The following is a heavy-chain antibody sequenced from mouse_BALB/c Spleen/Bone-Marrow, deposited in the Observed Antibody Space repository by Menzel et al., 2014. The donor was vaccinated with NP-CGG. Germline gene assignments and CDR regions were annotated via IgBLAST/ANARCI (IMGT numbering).Heavy chain of an antibody. CDR3: ARAPLLRYHYAMDY. Sequence: VQLVESGPGLVAPSQSLSITCTVSGFSLTSYGVHWVRQPPGKGLEWLGVIWAGGSTNYNSALMSRLSISKDSSKSQVFLKMNSLQTDDTAMYYCARAPLLRYHYAMDYWGQGTSVTVSS. D-gene: IGHD1-1*01. J-gene: IGHJ4*01. CDR2: IWAGGST. CDR1: GFSLTSYG. V-gene: IGHV2-9*02.